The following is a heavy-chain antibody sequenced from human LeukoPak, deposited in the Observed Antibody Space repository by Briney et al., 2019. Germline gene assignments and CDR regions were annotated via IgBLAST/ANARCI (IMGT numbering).Heavy chain of an antibody. CDR1: GFTFSSYS. J-gene: IGHJ5*02. D-gene: IGHD3-10*01. CDR3: AKSNFYGSGSFGFGS. V-gene: IGHV3-48*01. Sequence: GGSLRLSCAASGFTFSSYSMNWVRQAPGKGLEWVSYISSSSSTIYYADSVKGRFTISRDNSKNTLYLQMNSLRAEDTALYYCAKSNFYGSGSFGFGSWGQGTLVTVSS. CDR2: ISSSSSTI.